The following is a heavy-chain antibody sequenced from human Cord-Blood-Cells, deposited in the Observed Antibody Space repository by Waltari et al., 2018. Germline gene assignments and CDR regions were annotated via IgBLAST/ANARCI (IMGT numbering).Heavy chain of an antibody. D-gene: IGHD3-22*01. CDR1: WFTVSSNY. CDR3: ARGDYDSSGYYFDY. CDR2: IYSGGST. Sequence: EVQLVASGGGLIQPGGSLRLSCAASWFTVSSNYMSWVRQAPGKGLEWVSVIYSGGSTYYADSVKGRFTISRDNSKNTLYLQMNSLRAEDTAVYYCARGDYDSSGYYFDYWGQGTLVTVSS. V-gene: IGHV3-53*01. J-gene: IGHJ4*02.